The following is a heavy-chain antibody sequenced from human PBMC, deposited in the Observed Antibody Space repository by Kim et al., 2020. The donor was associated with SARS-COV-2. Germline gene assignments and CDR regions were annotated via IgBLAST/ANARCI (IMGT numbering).Heavy chain of an antibody. V-gene: IGHV4-31*03. CDR2: NHYSGTY. CDR3: ARGQSFIF. CDR1: GGSIRSGGRF. J-gene: IGHJ1*01. D-gene: IGHD3-16*02. Sequence: SETLSLTCSVSGGSIRSGGRFWTWLHPQGTRGEERIGFNHYSGTYHNRSSISRRVRIALKTNKHQFSMALSSVAAAATAVYCCARGQSFIFWGQG.